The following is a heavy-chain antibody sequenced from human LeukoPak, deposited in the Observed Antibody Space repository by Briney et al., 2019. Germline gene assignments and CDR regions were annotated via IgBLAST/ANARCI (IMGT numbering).Heavy chain of an antibody. J-gene: IGHJ5*02. CDR1: GFTFSSYG. V-gene: IGHV3-30*18. CDR2: ISYDGSNK. Sequence: GVSLRLSCAASGFTFSSYGMHWVRQAPGKGLEWVAVISYDGSNKYYADSVKGRFTISRDNSKNTLYLQMNSLRAEDTAVYYCAKDEGPWGQGTLVTVSS. CDR3: AKDEGP.